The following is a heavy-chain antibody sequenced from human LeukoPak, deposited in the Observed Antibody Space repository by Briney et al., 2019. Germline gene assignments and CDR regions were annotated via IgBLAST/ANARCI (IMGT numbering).Heavy chain of an antibody. V-gene: IGHV3-30*02. CDR1: GFTFSSYG. J-gene: IGHJ4*02. Sequence: GGSLRLSCAASGFTFSSYGMHWVRQAPGKGLEWVAFIRYDGSNKYHADSVKGRFTISRDNSKNTLYLQMNSLRAEDTAVYYCAKEAERGAGFDYWGQGTLVTVSS. D-gene: IGHD1-26*01. CDR3: AKEAERGAGFDY. CDR2: IRYDGSNK.